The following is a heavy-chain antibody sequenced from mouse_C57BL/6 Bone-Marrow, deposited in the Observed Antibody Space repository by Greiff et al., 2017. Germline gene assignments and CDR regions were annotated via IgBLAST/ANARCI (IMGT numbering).Heavy chain of an antibody. V-gene: IGHV1-56*01. Sequence: VQLQQSGPELVRPGASVKISCKAPGYTFTSHWMQWVRQRPGQGLEWIGEIFPGSGSTDYNEKFKGKATLTVDTSSSTAYMQLSSLTSEDSAVYVCARKEGPSYYGSSSYAMDYWGQGTSVTVSS. CDR1: GYTFTSHW. J-gene: IGHJ4*01. D-gene: IGHD1-1*01. CDR3: ARKEGPSYYGSSSYAMDY. CDR2: IFPGSGST.